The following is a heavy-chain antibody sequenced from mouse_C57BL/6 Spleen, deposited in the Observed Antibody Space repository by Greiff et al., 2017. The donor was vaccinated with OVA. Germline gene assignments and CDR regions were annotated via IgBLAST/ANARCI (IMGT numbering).Heavy chain of an antibody. D-gene: IGHD1-1*01. CDR3: ARGGFMTTVVAHWYFDV. CDR2: INPGSGGT. CDR1: GYAFTHYL. Sequence: QVQLKQSGAELVRPGTSVKVSCKASGYAFTHYLIEWVKQRPGQGLEWIGEINPGSGGTNYNEKFKGKATLSADKSSSTAYMQLSSLTSQDSAVSFWARGGFMTTVVAHWYFDVWGTGTTVTVSS. J-gene: IGHJ1*03. V-gene: IGHV1-54*01.